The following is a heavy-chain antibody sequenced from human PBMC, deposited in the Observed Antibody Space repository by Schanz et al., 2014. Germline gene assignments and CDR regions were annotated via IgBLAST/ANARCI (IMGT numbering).Heavy chain of an antibody. CDR3: ATTPQVENDPLTGYLAFDS. CDR1: GNIFTNYY. CDR2: INPTGGST. Sequence: QLQLVQSGAEVKRPGASAKVTCKASGNIFTNYYIHWVRQAPGQGLEWMGIINPTGGSTSYVQRFQGRVTITADSSTNTAYLEVSSLRFEDTAMYYCATTPQVENDPLTGYLAFDSWGLGTLVTVSS. J-gene: IGHJ4*02. V-gene: IGHV1-46*01. D-gene: IGHD3-9*01.